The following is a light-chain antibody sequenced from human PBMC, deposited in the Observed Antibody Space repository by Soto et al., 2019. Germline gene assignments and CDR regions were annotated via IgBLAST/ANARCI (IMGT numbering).Light chain of an antibody. J-gene: IGLJ1*01. CDR1: SPNIGGNS. CDR2: VNN. Sequence: QSVMTQPPSVSGAPGQKVTIFGSGGSPNIGGNSVSWYQQLPGTAPKLPIYVNNKRPSGIPDRFSGSKSGTSATLGITGFQTGDEADYYCGSWDSSLSAYVFGTGTQLTVL. V-gene: IGLV1-51*01. CDR3: GSWDSSLSAYV.